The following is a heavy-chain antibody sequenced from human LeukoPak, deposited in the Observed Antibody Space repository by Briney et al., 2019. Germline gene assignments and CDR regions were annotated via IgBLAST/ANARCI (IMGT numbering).Heavy chain of an antibody. CDR1: GFTFSTYL. D-gene: IGHD6-13*01. V-gene: IGHV3-7*05. Sequence: GGSLRLSCAASGFTFSTYLMTWVRQAPGKGLEWVANIKQDGSEKYYVDSVKGRFAISRDNAKKLLYLQMNSLRAEDTAVYYCTRGRPIPGIAAATHFDCWGQGTLVTVSS. J-gene: IGHJ4*02. CDR2: IKQDGSEK. CDR3: TRGRPIPGIAAATHFDC.